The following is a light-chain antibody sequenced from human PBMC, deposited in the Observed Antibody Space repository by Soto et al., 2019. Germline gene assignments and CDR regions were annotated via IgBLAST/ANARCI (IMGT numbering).Light chain of an antibody. Sequence: DIQMTQSPSTLSASVGDRVTITCRASQSINNWLAWYQQKPGKAPRLLIYRASSLESAVPSRFSGSGSGTEFTLTISSLQPDDFATYYCQQYNSYPITFGQGTRLEIK. CDR3: QQYNSYPIT. V-gene: IGKV1-5*03. CDR1: QSINNW. CDR2: RAS. J-gene: IGKJ5*01.